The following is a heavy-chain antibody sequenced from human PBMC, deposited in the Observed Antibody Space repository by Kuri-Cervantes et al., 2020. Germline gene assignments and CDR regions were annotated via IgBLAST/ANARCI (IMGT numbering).Heavy chain of an antibody. CDR1: GGSISSSNW. Sequence: SETLSLTCAVSGGSISSSNWWSWVRQPPGKGLEWIGEIYHSGSTNYNPSLKSRVTISVDKSQNQFSLKLSSVTPEDTAVHYCARDRRWNYYYGMDVWGQGTTVTVSS. D-gene: IGHD4-23*01. V-gene: IGHV4-4*02. CDR3: ARDRRWNYYYGMDV. J-gene: IGHJ6*02. CDR2: IYHSGST.